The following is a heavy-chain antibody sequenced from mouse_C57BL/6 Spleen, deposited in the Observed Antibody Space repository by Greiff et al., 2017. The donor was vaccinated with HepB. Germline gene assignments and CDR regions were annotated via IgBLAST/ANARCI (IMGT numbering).Heavy chain of an antibody. V-gene: IGHV5-17*01. CDR1: GFTFSDYG. D-gene: IGHD1-1*01. Sequence: EVQRVESGGGLVKPGGSLKLSCAASGFTFSDYGMHWVRQAPEKGLEWVAYISSGSSTIYYADTVKGRFTISRDNAKNTLFLQMTSLRSEDTAMYYCAKGTTVAAAMDYWGQGTSVTVSS. CDR2: ISSGSSTI. J-gene: IGHJ4*01. CDR3: AKGTTVAAAMDY.